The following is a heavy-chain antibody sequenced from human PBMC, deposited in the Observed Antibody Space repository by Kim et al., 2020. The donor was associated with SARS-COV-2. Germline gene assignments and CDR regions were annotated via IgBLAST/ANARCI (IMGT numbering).Heavy chain of an antibody. V-gene: IGHV3-53*01. D-gene: IGHD3-16*01. Sequence: GGSLRLSCAASGFTVSSNYMSWVRQAPGKGLEWVSVIYSGGSKYYADSVKGRFTISRDNSKNTLYLQMNSLRAEDTAVYYCARDLGDYGMDVWGQGTTVTVSS. CDR2: IYSGGSK. CDR1: GFTVSSNY. J-gene: IGHJ6*02. CDR3: ARDLGDYGMDV.